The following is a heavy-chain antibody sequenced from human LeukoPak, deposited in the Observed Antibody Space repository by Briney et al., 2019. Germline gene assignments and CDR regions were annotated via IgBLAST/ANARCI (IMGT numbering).Heavy chain of an antibody. J-gene: IGHJ5*02. Sequence: GASVKVSCKASGGTFSSYAISWVRQAPGQGLEWMGGIIPIFGTANYAQKFQGRVTITTDESTSTAYMELSSLRSEDTAVYYCARVILTGLYNWFDPWGQGTLVTVSS. CDR1: GGTFSSYA. CDR2: IIPIFGTA. V-gene: IGHV1-69*05. D-gene: IGHD3-9*01. CDR3: ARVILTGLYNWFDP.